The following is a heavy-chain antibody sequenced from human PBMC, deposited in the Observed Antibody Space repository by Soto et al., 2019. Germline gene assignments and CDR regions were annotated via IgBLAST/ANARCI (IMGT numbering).Heavy chain of an antibody. CDR2: ISAYNGNT. J-gene: IGHJ6*02. V-gene: IGHV1-18*04. CDR1: GDAFTSYG. Sequence: GSGKVCCKACGDAFTSYGISLVRQAPGQGLEWMGWISAYNGNTDYAQKLQGRVTMTTDTSTSTAYMELRSLRSDDTAVYYCAREGYSSSSGSNYYYYYGMDVWGQGTTVTVSS. D-gene: IGHD6-6*01. CDR3: AREGYSSSSGSNYYYYYGMDV.